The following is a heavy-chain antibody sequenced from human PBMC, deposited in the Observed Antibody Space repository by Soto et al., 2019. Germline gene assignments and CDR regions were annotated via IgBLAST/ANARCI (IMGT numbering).Heavy chain of an antibody. CDR2: ISAYNGNK. CDR3: ARDQAMAQFDY. Sequence: QGQLLQSGAEVKKPGASVKGSCKASGYTFTSYGISWVRQAPGQGLEWMGWISAYNGNKKYAQNLQGRVTMTTDTSTSTAYMELRRLRSDDTAVYYCARDQAMAQFDYWGQGNLVTVSS. V-gene: IGHV1-18*01. CDR1: GYTFTSYG. J-gene: IGHJ4*02.